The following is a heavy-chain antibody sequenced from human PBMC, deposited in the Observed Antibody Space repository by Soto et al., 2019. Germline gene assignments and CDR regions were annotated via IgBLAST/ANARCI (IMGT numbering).Heavy chain of an antibody. CDR2: ISYDGSNK. CDR1: GFTFSSYA. D-gene: IGHD6-19*01. V-gene: IGHV3-30-3*01. J-gene: IGHJ6*02. CDR3: ARGAIAVAGTSHYYGMDV. Sequence: QVQLVESGGGVVQPGRSLSLSCAASGFTFSSYAMHWVRQAPGKGLEWVAVISYDGSNKYYPDSVKGRFTISRDNSKNTLYLQMNSLRAEDTAVYYCARGAIAVAGTSHYYGMDVWGQGTTVTVSS.